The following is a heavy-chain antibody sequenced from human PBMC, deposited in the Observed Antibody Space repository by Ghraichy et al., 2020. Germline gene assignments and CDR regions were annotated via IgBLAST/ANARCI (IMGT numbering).Heavy chain of an antibody. CDR3: AKDISPMQLVTPLCSGRSCYCYYVMDD. Sequence: VSLISCYGGSTYYAASVKGRFTISRDNRKNSLYLQMNSLRAEDTALYYCAKDISPMQLVTPLCSGRSCYCYYVMDDWGQGTAVTVSS. D-gene: IGHD2-15*01. J-gene: IGHJ6*02. V-gene: IGHV3-43D*03. CDR2: ISCYGGST.